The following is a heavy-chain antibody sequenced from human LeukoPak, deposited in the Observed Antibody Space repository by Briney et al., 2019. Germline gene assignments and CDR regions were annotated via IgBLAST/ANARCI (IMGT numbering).Heavy chain of an antibody. D-gene: IGHD3-22*01. Sequence: GGSLRLSCAASGFTFSAYPMHWVRQAPGKGLESVSAISESGAKTYYANSVRGRFAISRDDSRNTVDLQMGSLRAEDMAVYYCARETKGDYYYWGQGTLVNVSS. CDR1: GFTFSAYP. J-gene: IGHJ4*02. CDR2: ISESGAKT. CDR3: ARETKGDYYY. V-gene: IGHV3-64*01.